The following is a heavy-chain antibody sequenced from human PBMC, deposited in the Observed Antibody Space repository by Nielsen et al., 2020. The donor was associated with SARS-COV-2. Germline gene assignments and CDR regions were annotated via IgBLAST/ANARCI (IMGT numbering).Heavy chain of an antibody. D-gene: IGHD3-3*01. CDR2: IYYSGST. J-gene: IGHJ4*02. CDR1: GGSISSGGYY. Sequence: SETLSLTCTVSGGSISSGGYYWSWIRQHPGKGLERIGYIYYSGSTYYNPSLKSRVTISVDTSKNQFSLKLSSVTAADTAVYYCARRFTDTIFGANNYYFDYWGQGTLVTVSS. CDR3: ARRFTDTIFGANNYYFDY. V-gene: IGHV4-31*03.